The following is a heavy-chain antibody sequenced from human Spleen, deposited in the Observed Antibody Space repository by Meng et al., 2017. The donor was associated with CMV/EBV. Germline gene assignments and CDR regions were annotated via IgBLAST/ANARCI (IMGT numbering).Heavy chain of an antibody. Sequence: GESLKISCAASGFTFSSYAMHWVRQAPGKGLEWVAVISYDGSNKYYADSVKGRFTTSRDNSKNTLYLQMNSLRAEDTAVYYCARDFRRGYPDYWGQGTLVTVSS. V-gene: IGHV3-30*04. J-gene: IGHJ4*02. CDR1: GFTFSSYA. D-gene: IGHD1-1*01. CDR3: ARDFRRGYPDY. CDR2: ISYDGSNK.